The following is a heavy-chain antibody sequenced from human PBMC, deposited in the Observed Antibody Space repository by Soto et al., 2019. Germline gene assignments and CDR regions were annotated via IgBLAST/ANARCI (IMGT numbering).Heavy chain of an antibody. CDR3: ARDLGGSYQPTSNSYYYYGMDV. D-gene: IGHD1-26*01. J-gene: IGHJ6*02. CDR2: ISAYNGNT. Sequence: GASVKVSCKASGYTFTSYGISWVRQAPGQGLEWMGWISAYNGNTNYAQKLQGRVTMTTDTSTSTAYMELRSLRSDDTAVYYCARDLGGSYQPTSNSYYYYGMDVWGQGTTVTVSS. CDR1: GYTFTSYG. V-gene: IGHV1-18*01.